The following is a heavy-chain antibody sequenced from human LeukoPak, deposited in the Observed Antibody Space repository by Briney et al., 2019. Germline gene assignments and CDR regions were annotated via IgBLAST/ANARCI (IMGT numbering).Heavy chain of an antibody. CDR1: GYTFTSYA. D-gene: IGHD3-10*01. CDR3: ARDPYYYGSGSYYFDY. CDR2: INAGNGNT. Sequence: GASVKVACKASGYTFTSYAMHWVRQAPGQRLEWMGWINAGNGNTKYSQKFQGRVTITRDTPASTAYMELSSLRSEDTAVYYCARDPYYYGSGSYYFDYWGQGTLVTVSS. V-gene: IGHV1-3*01. J-gene: IGHJ4*02.